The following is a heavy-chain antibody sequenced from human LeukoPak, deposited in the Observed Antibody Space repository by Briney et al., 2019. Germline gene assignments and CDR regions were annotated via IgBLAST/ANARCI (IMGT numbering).Heavy chain of an antibody. CDR1: GGSFSGYY. Sequence: SGTLSLTCAVYGGSFSGYYWSWIRQPPGKGLEWIGEINHSGSTNYNPSLKSRVTISVDTSKNQFSLKLSSVTAADTAVYYCARKGALFRNAFDIWGQGTMVTVSS. CDR2: INHSGST. CDR3: ARKGALFRNAFDI. J-gene: IGHJ3*02. V-gene: IGHV4-34*01. D-gene: IGHD3-16*01.